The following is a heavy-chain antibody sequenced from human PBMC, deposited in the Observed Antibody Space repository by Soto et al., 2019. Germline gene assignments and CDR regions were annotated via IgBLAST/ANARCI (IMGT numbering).Heavy chain of an antibody. D-gene: IGHD1-26*01. CDR3: ASYRTLGC. CDR1: GFSLSSVW. J-gene: IGHJ4*02. Sequence: GGTLRLSCAVSGFSLSSVWMTWDCHPPGKGQDWESSINQYRSEKTYVDSVKGRFSISRDNAKNSLYLQMNSLRAEDAAVYYCASYRTLGCWGQGTLVTVSS. CDR2: INQYRSEK. V-gene: IGHV3-7*03.